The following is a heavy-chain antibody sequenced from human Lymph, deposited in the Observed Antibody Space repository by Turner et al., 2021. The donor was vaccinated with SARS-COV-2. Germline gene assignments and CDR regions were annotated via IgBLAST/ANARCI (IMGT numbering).Heavy chain of an antibody. CDR3: ARDNPHDAFDI. V-gene: IGHV3-53*02. CDR1: GFHVSSNY. Sequence: EVQLVETGGGLIQPGGYLRLSCAASGFHVSSNYMSWVRQAPGKGLEWVSVIYSGGSTFYADSVRGRFTISRDNSKNTLYLQMNSLRAEDTAVYYCARDNPHDAFDIWGQGTMVTVSS. J-gene: IGHJ3*02. CDR2: IYSGGST.